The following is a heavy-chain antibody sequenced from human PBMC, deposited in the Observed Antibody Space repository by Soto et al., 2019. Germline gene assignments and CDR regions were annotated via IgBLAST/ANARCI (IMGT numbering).Heavy chain of an antibody. CDR2: ISWNSGNI. D-gene: IGHD5-18*01. Sequence: EVQLVESGGALVQPGRSLRLSCAASGFTFNDYAMYWVRQVLGKGLEWVSSISWNSGNIGYADSVKGRFTTSRDNAENSLYLQMNSLRPEDTALYSCVRSKDGYSYGTQFDYWGQGTLVTVSS. CDR3: VRSKDGYSYGTQFDY. J-gene: IGHJ4*02. V-gene: IGHV3-9*01. CDR1: GFTFNDYA.